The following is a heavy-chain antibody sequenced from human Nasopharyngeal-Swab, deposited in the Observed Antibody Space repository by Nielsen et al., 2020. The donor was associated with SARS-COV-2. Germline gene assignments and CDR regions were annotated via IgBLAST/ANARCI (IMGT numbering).Heavy chain of an antibody. J-gene: IGHJ6*03. CDR3: ARVPSIAVAGTLLPYYYYYMDV. CDR2: ISYDGNKK. V-gene: IGHV3-30*03. Sequence: GGSLRLSCAASGFTFSTYSLDWVRQAPGKGPEWVAVISYDGNKKHDADSVKGRFTISRDNAKNSLYLQMNSLRAEDTAVYYCARVPSIAVAGTLLPYYYYYMDVWGKGTTVTVSS. CDR1: GFTFSTYS. D-gene: IGHD6-19*01.